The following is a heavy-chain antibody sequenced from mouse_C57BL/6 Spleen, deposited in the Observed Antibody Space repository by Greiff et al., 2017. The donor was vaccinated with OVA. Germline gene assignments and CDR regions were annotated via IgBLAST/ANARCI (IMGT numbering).Heavy chain of an antibody. CDR3: TGRGNWYFDV. J-gene: IGHJ1*03. Sequence: DVQLQESGGGLVQPGGSMKLSCVASGFTFSNYWMNWVRQSPEKGLEWVAQIRLKSDNYATHYAESVKGRFTISRDDSKSSVYLQMNNLRAEDTGIYYCTGRGNWYFDVWGTGTTVTVSS. CDR1: GFTFSNYW. CDR2: IRLKSDNYAT. V-gene: IGHV6-3*01.